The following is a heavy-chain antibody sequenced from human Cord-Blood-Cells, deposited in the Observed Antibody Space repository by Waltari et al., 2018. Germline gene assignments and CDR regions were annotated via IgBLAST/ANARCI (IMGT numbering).Heavy chain of an antibody. J-gene: IGHJ6*02. CDR3: ARDMSSGYYYGMDV. CDR1: GFTFSSSW. Sequence: EVQLVESGGGLVQPGGSLRLSCAASGFTFSSSWMHCVRQAPGKGLVWVSRINSDGSSTRYADSVKGRFTISRDNAKNTLYLQMNSLRAEDTAVYYCARDMSSGYYYGMDVWGQGTTVTVSS. D-gene: IGHD6-19*01. V-gene: IGHV3-74*01. CDR2: INSDGSST.